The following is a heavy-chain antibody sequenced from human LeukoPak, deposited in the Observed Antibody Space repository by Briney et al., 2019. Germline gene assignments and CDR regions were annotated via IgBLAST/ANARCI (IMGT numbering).Heavy chain of an antibody. CDR3: ARGNDYGDYFDY. J-gene: IGHJ4*02. CDR1: VYTFTGYY. Sequence: ASVKVSCKASVYTFTGYYMHWVRQAPGQGLEWMGWINPNSGGTNYAQKFQGRVTMTRDTSISTAYMELSRLRSDDTAVYYCARGNDYGDYFDYWGQGTLVTVSS. V-gene: IGHV1-2*02. CDR2: INPNSGGT. D-gene: IGHD4-17*01.